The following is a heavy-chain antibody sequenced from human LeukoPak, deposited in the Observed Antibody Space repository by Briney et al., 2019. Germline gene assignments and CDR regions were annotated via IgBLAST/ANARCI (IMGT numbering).Heavy chain of an antibody. V-gene: IGHV7-4-1*02. CDR3: ARDKVRGVTDY. CDR2: INTNTGNP. Sequence: GALVKVSCTASGYTFTSYAINWVRQAPGQGLEWMGWINTNTGNPTYAQGFTGRFVFSLDTSVSTTYLQISSLKAEDTAVYYCARDKVRGVTDYWGQGTLVTVSS. CDR1: GYTFTSYA. D-gene: IGHD3-10*01. J-gene: IGHJ4*02.